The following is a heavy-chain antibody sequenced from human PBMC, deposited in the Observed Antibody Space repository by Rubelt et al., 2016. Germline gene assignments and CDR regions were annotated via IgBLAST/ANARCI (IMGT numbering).Heavy chain of an antibody. D-gene: IGHD2-15*01. CDR1: GYTLTELS. Sequence: QVQLVQSGAEVKKPGASVKVSCKVSGYTLTELSMHWVRQAPGKGLEWMGWIHAGNGNTKYSQKFQGRVNITRDTSASTAYMELSSLRSEDTAVYYCARGYCSGGSCYYFDYWGQGTLVTVSS. J-gene: IGHJ4*02. CDR3: ARGYCSGGSCYYFDY. CDR2: IHAGNGNT. V-gene: IGHV1-3*01.